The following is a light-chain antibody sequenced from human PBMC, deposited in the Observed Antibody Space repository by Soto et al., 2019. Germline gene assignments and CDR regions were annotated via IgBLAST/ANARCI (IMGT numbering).Light chain of an antibody. V-gene: IGLV2-14*01. CDR2: EVS. CDR3: SSYTGSNIV. Sequence: QSALTQPASVSGSPGQSITISCTGTSSDVGGYNYVSWYQQHPGKAPKFMIYEVSNRPSGVSSRFSGSKSGNTASLTISGLKAEDEADYYCSSYTGSNIVFGGGTKLTVL. CDR1: SSDVGGYNY. J-gene: IGLJ3*02.